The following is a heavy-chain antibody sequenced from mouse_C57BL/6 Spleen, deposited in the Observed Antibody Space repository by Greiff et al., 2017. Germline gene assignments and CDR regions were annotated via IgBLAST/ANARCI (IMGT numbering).Heavy chain of an antibody. J-gene: IGHJ4*01. Sequence: EVQVVESGGGLVQPGGSLSLSCAASGFTFTDYYMSWVRQPPGKALEWLGFIRNKANGYTTEYSASVKGRFTISRDNSQSILYLQMNALKAEDSATYYCTRYTRSLYAMDYWGQGTSVTVSS. CDR3: TRYTRSLYAMDY. CDR2: IRNKANGYTT. V-gene: IGHV7-3*01. CDR1: GFTFTDYY.